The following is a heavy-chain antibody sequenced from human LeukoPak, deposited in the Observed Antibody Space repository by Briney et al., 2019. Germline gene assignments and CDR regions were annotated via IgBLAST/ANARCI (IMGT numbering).Heavy chain of an antibody. J-gene: IGHJ5*02. CDR3: VRSSGWLDN. CDR1: GGSISSYY. CDR2: IYYSGST. Sequence: SETLSLTCTVSGGSISSYYWSWIRQPPGKGLEWIGYIYYSGSTNYNPSLKSRVTISVDTSKNQFSLQLNSVTPEDTAVYYCVRSSGWLDNWGQGTLVTVSS. D-gene: IGHD1-26*01. V-gene: IGHV4-59*12.